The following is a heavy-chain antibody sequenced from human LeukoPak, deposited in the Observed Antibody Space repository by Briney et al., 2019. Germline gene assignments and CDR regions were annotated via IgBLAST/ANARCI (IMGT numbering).Heavy chain of an antibody. CDR1: GFTFSDYH. CDR2: ISSSGTTI. V-gene: IGHV3-11*01. Sequence: GGSLRLSCAASGFTFSDYHMSWIRQAPGKGLEWISYISSSGTTIYHADSVKGRFTIPRDNSKGSLYLQMNSLRADDAAIYYCARVISGTYGLDYWGQGTLVTDSS. D-gene: IGHD3-10*01. CDR3: ARVISGTYGLDY. J-gene: IGHJ4*02.